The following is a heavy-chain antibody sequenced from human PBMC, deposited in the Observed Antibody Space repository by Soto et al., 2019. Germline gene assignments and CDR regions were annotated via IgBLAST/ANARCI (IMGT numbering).Heavy chain of an antibody. Sequence: QVQLVESGGGVVQPGRSLRLSCATSGFTFSSYGMHWVRQAPGKGLEWVTVAWYDGRNNYYADSVKGRFTISRDNSKNTLYLQMTNLRAEDTAVYYCARDKGVGGSALGDYWGQGTLVTVSS. D-gene: IGHD1-26*01. V-gene: IGHV3-33*01. CDR2: AWYDGRNN. J-gene: IGHJ4*02. CDR1: GFTFSSYG. CDR3: ARDKGVGGSALGDY.